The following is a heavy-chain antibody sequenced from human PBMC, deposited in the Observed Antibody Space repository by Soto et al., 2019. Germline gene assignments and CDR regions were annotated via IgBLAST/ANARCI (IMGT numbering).Heavy chain of an antibody. CDR1: GFTFTNAW. CDR3: STDGPDGRAY. CDR2: IKSKTDGGTT. J-gene: IGHJ4*02. V-gene: IGHV3-15*01. Sequence: EVQLVESGGGLVMPGGSLRLSCAASGFTFTNAWMSWVRQAPGKGLEWVARIKSKTDGGTTDYATPVKGRFTISRDGSKNTLDRQMNSLKIEDRAVYYCSTDGPDGRAYWGQGTQVTVSS.